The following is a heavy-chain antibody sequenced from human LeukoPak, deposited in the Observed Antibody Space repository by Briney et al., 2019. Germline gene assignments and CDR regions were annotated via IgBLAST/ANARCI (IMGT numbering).Heavy chain of an antibody. Sequence: GGSLRLSCAASGFTFSSYGMHWVRQAPGKGLEWVAFIRYDGSNKYYADSVKGRFTISRDNSKNTLYPQMNSLRAEDTAVYYCAKLAYCGGDCYSKAYFDYWGQGTLVTVSS. J-gene: IGHJ4*02. D-gene: IGHD2-21*02. CDR2: IRYDGSNK. V-gene: IGHV3-30*02. CDR3: AKLAYCGGDCYSKAYFDY. CDR1: GFTFSSYG.